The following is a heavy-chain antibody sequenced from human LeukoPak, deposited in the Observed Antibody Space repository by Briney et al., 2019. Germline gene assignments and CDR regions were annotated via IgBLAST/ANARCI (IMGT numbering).Heavy chain of an antibody. V-gene: IGHV3-49*04. CDR1: GFTFSAYA. CDR2: IKSGKYGGTI. D-gene: IGHD3-10*01. J-gene: IGHJ4*02. CDR3: SRVSTYGSGIPRGLDY. Sequence: SLRLSCPASGFTFSAYAMTWVRQAPGKGLEGVGFIKSGKYGGTIAYAATVKGRFTISRNDSESIAYLQMNSLEIEDTAVYYCSRVSTYGSGIPRGLDYWGQGTLVTVSS.